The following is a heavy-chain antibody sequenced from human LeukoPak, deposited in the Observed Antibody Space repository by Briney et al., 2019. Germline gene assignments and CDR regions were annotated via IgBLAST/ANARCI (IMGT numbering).Heavy chain of an antibody. Sequence: GGSLRLSCAASGFTFSSYSMNWVRQAPGKGLEWVSVIYSAGYTYYADSVQGRFTISRDNSKNTVYLQMNSLRAEDTAVYYCTRTRDYSGYYYYYGMDVWGQGTTVTVSS. CDR1: GFTFSSYS. J-gene: IGHJ6*02. D-gene: IGHD4-11*01. V-gene: IGHV3-66*01. CDR2: IYSAGYT. CDR3: TRTRDYSGYYYYYGMDV.